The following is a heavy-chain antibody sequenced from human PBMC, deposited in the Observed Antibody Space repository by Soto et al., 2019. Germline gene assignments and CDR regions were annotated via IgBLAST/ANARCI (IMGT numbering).Heavy chain of an antibody. D-gene: IGHD6-13*01. CDR2: ISSSSSYI. CDR1: GFTFSSYS. Sequence: GGSLRLSCAASGFTFSSYSMNWVRQAPGKGLEWVSSISSSSSYIYYADSVKGRFTISRDNAKNSLYLQMNSLRAEDTAVYYCARDKRTAAAGTGAFDIWGQGTMVTVSS. CDR3: ARDKRTAAAGTGAFDI. V-gene: IGHV3-21*01. J-gene: IGHJ3*02.